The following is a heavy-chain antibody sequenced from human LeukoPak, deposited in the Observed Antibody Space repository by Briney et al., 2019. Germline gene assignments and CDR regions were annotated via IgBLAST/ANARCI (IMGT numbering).Heavy chain of an antibody. Sequence: SETLSLTCTVSGYSISSGYYWGWIRQPPGKGLEWIRSIYHSGSTYYNPSLKSRVTISVDTSKNQFSLKLSSVTAADTAVYYCARVELWSYYFDYWGQGTLVTVSS. D-gene: IGHD5-18*01. J-gene: IGHJ4*02. CDR3: ARVELWSYYFDY. CDR1: GYSISSGYY. V-gene: IGHV4-38-2*02. CDR2: IYHSGST.